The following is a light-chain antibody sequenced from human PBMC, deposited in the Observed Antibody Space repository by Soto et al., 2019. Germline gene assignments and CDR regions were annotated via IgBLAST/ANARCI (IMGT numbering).Light chain of an antibody. CDR2: EVS. Sequence: QSALTQPASVSGSPGQSITISCTGTSSDVGGYDYVSWFLQHPGKAPKLMIYEVSNRPSGVSNRFSGSKSGNTASLTISGLQAEDEADYYCSSYTSNYIVIFGGGTKLTVL. J-gene: IGLJ2*01. CDR3: SSYTSNYIVI. V-gene: IGLV2-14*01. CDR1: SSDVGGYDY.